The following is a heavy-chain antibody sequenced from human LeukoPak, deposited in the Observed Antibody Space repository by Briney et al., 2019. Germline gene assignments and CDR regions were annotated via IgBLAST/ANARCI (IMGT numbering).Heavy chain of an antibody. J-gene: IGHJ5*02. D-gene: IGHD3-10*01. V-gene: IGHV4-34*01. CDR2: INHSGST. CDR1: GGSFSGYY. CDR3: ARGPDSGSYFAWFDP. Sequence: SETLSLTCAVYGGSFSGYYWTWFRKPPGKGLEWIGEINHSGSTNYTPSFKSRVAISVDTSRNQLSLKLSSVTAADTAVYYCARGPDSGSYFAWFDPWGQGTLVTVSS.